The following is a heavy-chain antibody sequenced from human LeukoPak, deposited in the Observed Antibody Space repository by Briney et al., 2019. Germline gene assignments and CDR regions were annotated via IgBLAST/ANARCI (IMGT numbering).Heavy chain of an antibody. Sequence: ASVKVSCKASGYTFTGYYMDWVRQAPGQGLEWMGWINPNSGGTNYAQKFQGRVTMTRDTSISTAYMELSRLRSDDTAVYYCARVDCSSTSCYTGSWFDPWGQGTLVTVSS. J-gene: IGHJ5*02. CDR2: INPNSGGT. CDR3: ARVDCSSTSCYTGSWFDP. V-gene: IGHV1-2*02. CDR1: GYTFTGYY. D-gene: IGHD2-2*02.